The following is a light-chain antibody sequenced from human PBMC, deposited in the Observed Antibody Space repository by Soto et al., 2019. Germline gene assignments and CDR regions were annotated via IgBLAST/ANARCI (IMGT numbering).Light chain of an antibody. Sequence: QSALTQPASVSGSPGQSITISCTGTSSDVGGYNYVSWYQQHPGKAPKLMIYDVSNRPSGVSNRFSGSKSGNTASLTISGLQAEDEADYYCSSYSFGTGTKLTVL. CDR1: SSDVGGYNY. CDR2: DVS. J-gene: IGLJ1*01. V-gene: IGLV2-14*01. CDR3: SSYS.